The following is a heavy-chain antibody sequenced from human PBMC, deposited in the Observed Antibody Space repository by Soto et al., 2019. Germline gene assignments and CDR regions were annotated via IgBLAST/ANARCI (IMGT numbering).Heavy chain of an antibody. J-gene: IGHJ4*02. Sequence: GASVKVSCKASGGTCSSYAISWARQAPGQGLEWMGGIIPIFGTANYAQKFQGRVTITADESTSTAYMELSSLRSEDTAVYYCAMVFRFLGDPDVLHSAQARLSTVSS. CDR1: GGTCSSYA. CDR3: AMVFRFLGDPDVLH. V-gene: IGHV1-69*13. D-gene: IGHD3-3*01. CDR2: IIPIFGTA.